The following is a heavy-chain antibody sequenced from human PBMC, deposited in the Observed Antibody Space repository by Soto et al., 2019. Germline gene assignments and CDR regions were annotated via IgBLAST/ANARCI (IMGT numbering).Heavy chain of an antibody. J-gene: IGHJ4*02. D-gene: IGHD5-18*01. CDR1: GDTFSSIG. V-gene: IGHV1-69*11. CDR3: ARREQRGYSFGPLDY. CDR2: IIPILGTA. Sequence: QVQLVQSGADVKKPGSAVRVSCKASGDTFSSIGISWVRQAPGQGLEWMGGIIPILGTANYAQKFEGRVTTTADESTSTAYKELSSMRSEDTAVYYYARREQRGYSFGPLDYWGQGTLVTVSS.